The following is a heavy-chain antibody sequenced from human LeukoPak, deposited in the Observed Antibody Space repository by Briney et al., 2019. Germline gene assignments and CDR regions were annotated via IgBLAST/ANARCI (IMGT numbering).Heavy chain of an antibody. CDR3: ARVSTSGYRDWLDP. CDR1: GYTXVDYY. D-gene: IGHD3-9*01. CDR2: IYPKSGGT. V-gene: IGHV1-2*02. J-gene: IGHJ5*02. Sequence: ASVKVSCKASGYTXVDYYIHWVRQAPGQGLEWMGWIYPKSGGTNYAQKFQGRVTMTRDTSITTAYMELTRLKFDDTAVYYCARVSTSGYRDWLDPWGQGTLVTVSS.